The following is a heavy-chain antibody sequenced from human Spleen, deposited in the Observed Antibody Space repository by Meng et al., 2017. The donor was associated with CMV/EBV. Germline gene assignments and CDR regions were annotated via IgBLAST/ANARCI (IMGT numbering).Heavy chain of an antibody. CDR2: ISSSSSYI. V-gene: IGHV3-21*04. CDR3: ARDHSRSSGNYYYYYGMDV. J-gene: IGHJ6*02. Sequence: GGSLRLSCAASGFTFSSYSMNWVRQAPGKGLEWVSSISSSSSYIYYADSVKGRFTISRDNAKNSLYLQMNSLRAEDTAVYYCARDHSRSSGNYYYYYGMDVWGQGTTVTVSS. D-gene: IGHD6-6*01. CDR1: GFTFSSYS.